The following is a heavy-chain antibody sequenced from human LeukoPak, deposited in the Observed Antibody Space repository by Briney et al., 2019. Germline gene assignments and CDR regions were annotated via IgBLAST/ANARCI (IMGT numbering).Heavy chain of an antibody. Sequence: GGSLRLSCAASGFTFSTYAMTWVRQAPGKGLEWVSIIGGSDSRTYYADSVKGRFTISRDNSKNTLYLQMNSLRAEDTAVYYCTTVHAATIGYYYYYYMDVWGKGTTVTVSS. D-gene: IGHD5-12*01. CDR3: TTVHAATIGYYYYYYMDV. CDR1: GFTFSTYA. CDR2: IGGSDSRT. J-gene: IGHJ6*03. V-gene: IGHV3-23*01.